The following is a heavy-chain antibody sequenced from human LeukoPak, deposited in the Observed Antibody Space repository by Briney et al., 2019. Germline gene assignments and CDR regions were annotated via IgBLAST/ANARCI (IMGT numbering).Heavy chain of an antibody. Sequence: SETLSLTCTVSGGSITSDYWSWIRQPPGKGLESIGYIYYSGSTNHNPSLKSRVTISVDTSKNQFSLKLSSVTAADTAVYYCARVASVGATRALDYWGQGTLVTVSS. CDR1: GGSITSDY. CDR3: ARVASVGATRALDY. V-gene: IGHV4-59*01. CDR2: IYYSGST. J-gene: IGHJ4*02. D-gene: IGHD1-26*01.